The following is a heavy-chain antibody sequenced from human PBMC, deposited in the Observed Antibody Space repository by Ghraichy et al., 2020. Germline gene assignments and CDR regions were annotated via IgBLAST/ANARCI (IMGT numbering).Heavy chain of an antibody. Sequence: ASVKVSCKASGYTFTSYDINWVRQATGQGLEWMGWMNPNSGNTDYAQKFQGRVTMTRNTSISTAYMELRSLRSEDTAVYYCARGPPSGYDSSGYYFNYWGQGTLVTVSS. CDR3: ARGPPSGYDSSGYYFNY. J-gene: IGHJ4*02. CDR1: GYTFTSYD. D-gene: IGHD3-22*01. V-gene: IGHV1-8*01. CDR2: MNPNSGNT.